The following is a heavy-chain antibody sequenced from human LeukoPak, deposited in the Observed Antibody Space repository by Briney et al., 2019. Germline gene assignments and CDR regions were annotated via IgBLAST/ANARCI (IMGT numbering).Heavy chain of an antibody. D-gene: IGHD6-13*01. Sequence: SETLSLTCTVSGGSISSYYWSWIRQPPGKGLEWIGYICYSGSTNYNPSLKSRVTISVDTSKNQFSLKLSSVTAADTAVYYCARGQQLDWAFDIWGQGTMVTVSS. J-gene: IGHJ3*02. CDR1: GGSISSYY. CDR2: ICYSGST. V-gene: IGHV4-59*01. CDR3: ARGQQLDWAFDI.